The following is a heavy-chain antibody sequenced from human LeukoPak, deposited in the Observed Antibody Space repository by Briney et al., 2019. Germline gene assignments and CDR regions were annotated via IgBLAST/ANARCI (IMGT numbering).Heavy chain of an antibody. Sequence: GGSLRLSCGASGFTFSRYGMHWVRQAPGKGLEWVAIIWYDGSNKYYADSVKGRFTISRDNSKNTLYLQMNSLRAEDTAAYYCARGSYYDSSGYYFWGQGTLVTVSS. CDR1: GFTFSRYG. D-gene: IGHD3-22*01. CDR2: IWYDGSNK. V-gene: IGHV3-33*01. CDR3: ARGSYYDSSGYYF. J-gene: IGHJ4*02.